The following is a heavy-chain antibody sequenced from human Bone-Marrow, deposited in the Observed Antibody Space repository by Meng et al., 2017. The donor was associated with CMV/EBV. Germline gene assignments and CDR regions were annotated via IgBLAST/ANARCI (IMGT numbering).Heavy chain of an antibody. CDR3: ARDIGVVVPAAIVLGWFDP. CDR1: GGSISSSSYY. J-gene: IGHJ5*02. V-gene: IGHV4-39*07. Sequence: GSLRLSCTVSGGSISSSSYYWGWIRQPPGKGLEWIGSIYYSGSTYYNPSLKSRVTISVDTSKNQFSLKLSSVTAADTAVYYCARDIGVVVPAAIVLGWFDPWGQGTRVTGSS. D-gene: IGHD2-2*01. CDR2: IYYSGST.